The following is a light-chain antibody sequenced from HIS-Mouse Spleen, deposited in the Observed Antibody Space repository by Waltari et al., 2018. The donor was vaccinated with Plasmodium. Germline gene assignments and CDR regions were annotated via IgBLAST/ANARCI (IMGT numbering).Light chain of an antibody. CDR1: SRDVGGSNS. CDR2: EVS. V-gene: IGLV2-14*01. J-gene: IGLJ3*02. Sequence: SALTQPAPVSGSPGQSIPIPCPGTSRDVGGSNSVSWYQQHPGKAPKLMIYEVSNRPSGVSNRFSGSKSGNTASLTISGLQAEDEADYYCSSYTSSSTWVFGGGTKLTVL. CDR3: SSYTSSSTWV.